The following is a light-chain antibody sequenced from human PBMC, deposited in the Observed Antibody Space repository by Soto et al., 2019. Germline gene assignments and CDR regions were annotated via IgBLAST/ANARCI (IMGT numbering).Light chain of an antibody. J-gene: IGKJ5*01. CDR1: QDINKY. V-gene: IGKV1-33*01. CDR3: QQYDFLLT. Sequence: DVPMTQSPSSLSASVGDRVTITCQASQDINKYLNWYQQKPGQAPKLLIYDASTLATGVPSRFRGSGSGTDFTFTISSLQPEDVAIYYCQQYDFLLTFGQGTRLE. CDR2: DAS.